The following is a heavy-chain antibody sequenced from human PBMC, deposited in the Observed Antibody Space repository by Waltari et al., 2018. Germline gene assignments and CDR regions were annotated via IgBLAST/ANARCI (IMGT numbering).Heavy chain of an antibody. D-gene: IGHD3-10*01. CDR1: GGSISNYY. V-gene: IGHV4-59*01. J-gene: IGHJ4*02. CDR3: ARGSGSYSEIDD. Sequence: QVQLQESGPGLVKPSETLSLTCTVSGGSISNYYWSWIRQPPGKGLEWIGYSYYSGSTNDNPALKSRVTISVDTSQNQFSLMRSSVTAADTAVYYCARGSGSYSEIDDWGQGTLVTVSS. CDR2: SYYSGST.